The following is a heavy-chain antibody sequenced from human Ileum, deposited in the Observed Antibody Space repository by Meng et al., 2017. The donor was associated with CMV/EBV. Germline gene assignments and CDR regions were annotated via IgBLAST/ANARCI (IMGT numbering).Heavy chain of an antibody. J-gene: IGHJ5*02. CDR2: VFYTGTT. D-gene: IGHD4-11*01. Sequence: SSSSTRHYWGWIRQPPGKGLEWIGTVFYTGTTYYNPSLSSRLVISADTSKNQFSLNLTSVTAADTAVYYCARDPGPPYSNYVDWFDPWGQGTLVTVSS. V-gene: IGHV4-39*07. CDR3: ARDPGPPYSNYVDWFDP. CDR1: SSSSTRHY.